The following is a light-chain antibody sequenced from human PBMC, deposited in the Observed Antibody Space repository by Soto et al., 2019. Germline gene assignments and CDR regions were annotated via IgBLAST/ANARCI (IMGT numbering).Light chain of an antibody. CDR3: LQYNNWPL. V-gene: IGKV3-15*01. CDR1: QSVSGN. CDR2: GAS. Sequence: EIVMTQSPATLSVSPGERATLSCRASQSVSGNLAWYQQKPGQAPRLLIYGASTRATGIPARFSGSGSGTEFTLTISSLQSEDFAVYYCLQYNNWPLFGQGTKVDIK. J-gene: IGKJ1*01.